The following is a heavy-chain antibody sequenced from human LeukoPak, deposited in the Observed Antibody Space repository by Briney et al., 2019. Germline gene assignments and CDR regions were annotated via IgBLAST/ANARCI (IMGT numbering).Heavy chain of an antibody. CDR3: ARNQGFYYDSGSPPDY. J-gene: IGHJ4*02. D-gene: IGHD3-10*01. CDR1: GFTFSSYA. CDR2: SRGNGVST. Sequence: TGGSLRLSCAASGFTFSSYAMHWARQAPGKGLEYVSASRGNGVSTYYTNSVKGRFTISRDNSKNTLYLQMGSLRAEDMAVYYCARNQGFYYDSGSPPDYWGQGTLVTVSS. V-gene: IGHV3-64*01.